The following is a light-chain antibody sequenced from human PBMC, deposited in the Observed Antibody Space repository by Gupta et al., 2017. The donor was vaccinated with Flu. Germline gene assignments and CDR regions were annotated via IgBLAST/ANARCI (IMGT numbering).Light chain of an antibody. CDR1: SSDIGAYNY. J-gene: IGLJ2*01. CDR3: CSYTGSGLL. Sequence: QSALAQPRSVSGSPGQSVAISCTGTSSDIGAYNYVSWYQQHPGKGPKLMIYVVSKRPSGVPDRFSGSKSGNTASLTISGLQPEDEADYFCCSYTGSGLLLGGGTKVTVL. CDR2: VVS. V-gene: IGLV2-11*01.